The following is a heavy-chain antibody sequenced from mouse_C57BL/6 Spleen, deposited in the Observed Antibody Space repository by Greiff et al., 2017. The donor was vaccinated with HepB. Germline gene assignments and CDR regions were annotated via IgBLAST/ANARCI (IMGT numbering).Heavy chain of an antibody. V-gene: IGHV1-50*01. CDR2: IDPSDSYT. D-gene: IGHD1-1*01. Sequence: QVQLQQPGAELVKPGASVKLSCKASGYTFTSYWMQWVKQRPGQGLEWIGEIDPSDSYTNYNQKFKGKATLTVDTSSSTAYMQLSSLTSEDSAVYYCARRDYCSSYEYFDVWGTGTTGTVSS. CDR1: GYTFTSYW. J-gene: IGHJ1*03. CDR3: ARRDYCSSYEYFDV.